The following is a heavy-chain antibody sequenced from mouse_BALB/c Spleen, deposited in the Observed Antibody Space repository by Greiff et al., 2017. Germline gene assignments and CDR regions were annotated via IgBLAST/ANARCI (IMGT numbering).Heavy chain of an antibody. CDR1: GFTFSSYA. CDR2: ISSGGSYT. CDR3: ARHVLRLQDAMDY. J-gene: IGHJ4*01. D-gene: IGHD1-2*01. Sequence: EVKLMESGGGLVKPGGSLKLSCAASGFTFSSYAMSWVRQTPEKRLEWVATISSGGSYTYYPDSVKGRFTISRDNAKNTLYLQMSSLRSEDTAMYYCARHVLRLQDAMDYWGQGTSVTVSS. V-gene: IGHV5-9-3*01.